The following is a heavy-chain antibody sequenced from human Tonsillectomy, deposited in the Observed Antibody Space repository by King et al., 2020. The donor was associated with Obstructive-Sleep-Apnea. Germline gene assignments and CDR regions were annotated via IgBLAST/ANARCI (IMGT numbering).Heavy chain of an antibody. V-gene: IGHV4-4*02. J-gene: IGHJ6*02. CDR3: ARVTWRPNYYGLDV. Sequence: VQLQESGPGLGKPSGTLSLTCAVSVGSISSTNWWNLVLHPPGKGLYCIGEIYHRWYTHYNPSLMSRVTISVDESKNQFSLNLNSVTAATTAVYYCARVTWRPNYYGLDVWGQGTTVTVSS. D-gene: IGHD5-24*01. CDR2: IYHRWYT. CDR1: VGSISSTNW.